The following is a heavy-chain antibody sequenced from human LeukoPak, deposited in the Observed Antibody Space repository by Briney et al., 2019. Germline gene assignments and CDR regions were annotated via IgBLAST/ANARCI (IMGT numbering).Heavy chain of an antibody. J-gene: IGHJ4*02. Sequence: GASVKVSRTASGYTFTSYGISWVRQAPGQGLEWMGWISAYNGNTNYAQKLQGRVTMTTDTSTSTAYMGLRSLRFDDTAVYYCARHVLLWFGELFVFDYWGQGTLVTVSS. CDR2: ISAYNGNT. CDR3: ARHVLLWFGELFVFDY. CDR1: GYTFTSYG. D-gene: IGHD3-10*01. V-gene: IGHV1-18*01.